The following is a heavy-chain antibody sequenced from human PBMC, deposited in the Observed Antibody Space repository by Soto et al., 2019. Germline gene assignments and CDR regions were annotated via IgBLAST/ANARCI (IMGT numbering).Heavy chain of an antibody. D-gene: IGHD3-16*01. CDR2: INDSGDKT. Sequence: EVQLLESGGGLVQPGGSLRLSCAASGFTFSTSAMSWVRQAPGKVLEWVSAINDSGDKTYYADSVKGRFTISRDNSKNTLYLQMNSLRPDDAAVYYCARVLGHIDPFNYWGQGTLVTVSS. V-gene: IGHV3-23*01. CDR3: ARVLGHIDPFNY. CDR1: GFTFSTSA. J-gene: IGHJ4*02.